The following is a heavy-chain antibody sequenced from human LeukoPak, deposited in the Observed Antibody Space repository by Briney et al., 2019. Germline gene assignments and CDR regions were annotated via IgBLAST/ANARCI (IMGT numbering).Heavy chain of an antibody. CDR1: GGSISSGDYY. CDR2: IYYSGST. D-gene: IGHD2-2*01. Sequence: SETLSLTCAVSGGSISSGDYYWSWIRQPPGKGLEWIGYIYYSGSTYYNPSLKSRVTISVDTSKNQFSLKLSSVTAADTAVYYCARDEIVVVPAAIWDAFDIWGQGTMVTVSS. V-gene: IGHV4-30-4*01. J-gene: IGHJ3*02. CDR3: ARDEIVVVPAAIWDAFDI.